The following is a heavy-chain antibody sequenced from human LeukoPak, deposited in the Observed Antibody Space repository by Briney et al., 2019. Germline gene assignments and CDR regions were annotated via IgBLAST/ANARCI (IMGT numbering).Heavy chain of an antibody. CDR1: GGTFSSYA. Sequence: ASVKVSCKTSGGTFSSYAISWVRQAPGQGLEWMGGIIPIFGTANYAQKFQGRVTITADKSTSTAYMELSSLRSEDTAVYYCARHVDTAMVTGFDYWGQGTLVTVSS. J-gene: IGHJ4*02. CDR3: ARHVDTAMVTGFDY. CDR2: IIPIFGTA. V-gene: IGHV1-69*06. D-gene: IGHD5-18*01.